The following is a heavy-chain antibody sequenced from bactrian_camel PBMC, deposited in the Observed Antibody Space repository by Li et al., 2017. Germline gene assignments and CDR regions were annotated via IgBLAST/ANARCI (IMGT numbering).Heavy chain of an antibody. CDR1: GEIFTTCG. CDR2: IGTGTKYAST. CDR3: AARDQRCGWNIYQLRPTDFAF. J-gene: IGHJ6*01. V-gene: IGHV3S53*01. Sequence: VQLVESGGDSVQAGGSLRLSCTASGEIFTTCGMGWFRQAPSKKREGVAAIGTGTKYASTYYADSVKGRFTISQDIAKNTVYLQMNSLNPEDTAIYYCAARDQRCGWNIYQLRPTDFAFWGQGTQVTVS. D-gene: IGHD1*01.